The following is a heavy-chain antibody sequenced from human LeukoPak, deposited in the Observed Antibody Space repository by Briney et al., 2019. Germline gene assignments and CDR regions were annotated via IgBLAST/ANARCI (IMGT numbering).Heavy chain of an antibody. D-gene: IGHD3-10*01. J-gene: IGHJ4*02. CDR1: GGSFSGYY. CDR2: INHSGST. CDR3: ARLSRPRITMVRGVPARFDY. Sequence: SETLSLTCAVYGGSFSGYYWSWIRQPPGKGLEWIGEINHSGSTNYNPSLKSGVTISVDTYTTQFSLKLSTVTAADTAVYECARLSRPRITMVRGVPARFDYWGQGTLVTVSS. V-gene: IGHV4-34*01.